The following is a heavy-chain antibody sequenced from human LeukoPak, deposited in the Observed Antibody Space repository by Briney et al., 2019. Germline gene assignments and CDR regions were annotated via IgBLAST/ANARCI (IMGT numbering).Heavy chain of an antibody. V-gene: IGHV3-30*18. CDR3: AKFAKAITPGLGEPADY. D-gene: IGHD3-16*01. CDR1: GFTFSSYG. J-gene: IGHJ4*02. Sequence: GGSLRLSCAASGFTFSSYGMHWVRQAPGKGLEWVAVISYDGSNKYYADSVKGRFTISRDNSKNTLYLQMNSLRAEDTAVYYCAKFAKAITPGLGEPADYWGQGTLVTVSS. CDR2: ISYDGSNK.